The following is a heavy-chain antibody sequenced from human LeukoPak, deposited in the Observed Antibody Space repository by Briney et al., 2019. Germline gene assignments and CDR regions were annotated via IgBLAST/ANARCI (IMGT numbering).Heavy chain of an antibody. J-gene: IGHJ1*01. CDR2: INHSGST. CDR3: ARGRYCSGGSCYAARYFQH. Sequence: TSETLSLTCAVYGGSFSGYYWSWILQPPGKGLEWIGEINHSGSTNYNPSLKSRVTISVDTSKNQFSLKLSSVTAADTAVYYCARGRYCSGGSCYAARYFQHWGQGTLVTVSS. V-gene: IGHV4-34*01. D-gene: IGHD2-15*01. CDR1: GGSFSGYY.